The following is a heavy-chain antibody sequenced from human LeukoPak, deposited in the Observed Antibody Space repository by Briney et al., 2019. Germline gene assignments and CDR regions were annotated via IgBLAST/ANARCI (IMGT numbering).Heavy chain of an antibody. CDR1: GGSISSYY. V-gene: IGHV4-4*07. CDR3: ARVGDSAPYFDY. CDR2: ILTGGNT. Sequence: SETLSLTCTVSGGSISSYYWSWIRQPAGKGLEWIGRILTGGNTNYNPSLKSRVTMSGDRSKNQFPLKLSSVTAADTAVYYCARVGDSAPYFDYWGQGTLVTVSS. J-gene: IGHJ4*02. D-gene: IGHD2-21*02.